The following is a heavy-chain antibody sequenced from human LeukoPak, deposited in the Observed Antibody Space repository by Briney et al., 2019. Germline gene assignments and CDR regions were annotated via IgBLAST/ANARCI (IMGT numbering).Heavy chain of an antibody. J-gene: IGHJ6*02. CDR3: ATRVGAAALAYYYGMDV. Sequence: PGGSLRLSSAASGFTFSDYYMSWLRQAPGKGLVWVSYISSSGSTIYYADSVKGRFTISRDNAKNSLYLQMNSLRAEDTAVYYCATRVGAAALAYYYGMDVWGQGATVTVSS. CDR2: ISSSGSTI. V-gene: IGHV3-11*01. D-gene: IGHD6-13*01. CDR1: GFTFSDYY.